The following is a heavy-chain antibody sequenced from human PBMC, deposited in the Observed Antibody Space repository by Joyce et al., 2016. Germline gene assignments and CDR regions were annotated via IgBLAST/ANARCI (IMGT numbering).Heavy chain of an antibody. CDR2: ISGDSTYI. CDR3: ARGGLVYDYSMDV. Sequence: EVQLVESGGGLVEPGGSLRISCAASGFTFRTSSMSWFRQAPGRGLGWVSAISGDSTYIFYADSGKGRFTVSRDNAKNSLYLQMNTLRAEDTAVFFCARGGLVYDYSMDVWGQGTTVTVSS. CDR1: GFTFRTSS. J-gene: IGHJ6*02. D-gene: IGHD2-8*02. V-gene: IGHV3-21*02.